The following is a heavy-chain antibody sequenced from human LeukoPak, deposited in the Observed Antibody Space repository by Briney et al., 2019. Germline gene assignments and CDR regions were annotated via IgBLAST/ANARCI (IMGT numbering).Heavy chain of an antibody. CDR2: MNPNSGNT. V-gene: IGHV1-8*01. Sequence: ASVKVSCKASGYTFTSYDINWVRQATGRGLEWMGWMNPNSGNTGYAQKFQGRVTMTRNTSISTAYMELSSLRSEDTAVYYCARGRGSKGFGQIYYYYGMDVWGQGTTVTVSS. J-gene: IGHJ6*02. CDR3: ARGRGSKGFGQIYYYYGMDV. CDR1: GYTFTSYD. D-gene: IGHD3-10*01.